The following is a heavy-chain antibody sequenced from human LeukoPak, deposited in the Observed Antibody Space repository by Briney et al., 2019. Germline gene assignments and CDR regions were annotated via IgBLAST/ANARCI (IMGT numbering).Heavy chain of an antibody. CDR1: GYSITSGYY. J-gene: IGHJ6*03. CDR2: IYHSGST. D-gene: IGHD3-16*01. CDR3: ARLGPYYYHYMDV. Sequence: SETLSLTCTVSGYSITSGYYWGWIRQPPGKGLEWIGTIYHSGSTYYIPSLKSRVTISVDTSKNQFSLKLSSVTAADTAVYFCARLGPYYYHYMDVWDKGTTVTVSS. V-gene: IGHV4-38-2*02.